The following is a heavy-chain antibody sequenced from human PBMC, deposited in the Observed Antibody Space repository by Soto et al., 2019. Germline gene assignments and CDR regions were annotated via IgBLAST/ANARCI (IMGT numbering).Heavy chain of an antibody. J-gene: IGHJ5*01. Sequence: CASCGGKESSNSACWYWKKQSPSRGLEWLGRTFYRTKWYNDYAVSVKSRITITPDTSKNHFSLQLKSVTPDDAAVYYCSRDRSAGYDTPLGFGSRGRRTLVTVSS. CDR2: TFYRTKWYN. V-gene: IGHV6-1*01. D-gene: IGHD6-13*01. CDR1: GGKESSNSAC. CDR3: SRDRSAGYDTPLGFGS.